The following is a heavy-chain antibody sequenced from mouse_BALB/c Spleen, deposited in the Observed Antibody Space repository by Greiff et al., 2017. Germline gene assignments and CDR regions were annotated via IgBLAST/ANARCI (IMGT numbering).Heavy chain of an antibody. J-gene: IGHJ3*01. D-gene: IGHD2-4*01. V-gene: IGHV2-2*02. CDR2: IWSGGST. CDR3: ARNDCDVPFAY. CDR1: GFSLTSYG. Sequence: VQLQQSGPGLVQPSQSLSITCTVSGFSLTSYGVHWVRQSPGKGLEWLGVIWSGGSTDYNAAFISRLSISKDNSKSQVFFKMNSLQANDTAIYYCARNDCDVPFAYWGQGTLVTVSA.